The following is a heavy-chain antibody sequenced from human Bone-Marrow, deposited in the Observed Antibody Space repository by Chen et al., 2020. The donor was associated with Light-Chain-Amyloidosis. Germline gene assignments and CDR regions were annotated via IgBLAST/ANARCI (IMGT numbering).Heavy chain of an antibody. Sequence: VQLVESGGGLVQPGGSLRLSCVGSGFTFSNYAMTWVRQAPGKGVEWVCVCAGGSGPTNYAESVRGRVNIYRSQSKDTPSLQMHGLRAEDTAVYYCAKDRCTSISCSDFDYWGQGTLVTVSS. CDR1: GFTFSNYA. CDR2: CAGGSGPT. V-gene: IGHV3-23*04. D-gene: IGHD2-2*01. J-gene: IGHJ4*02. CDR3: AKDRCTSISCSDFDY.